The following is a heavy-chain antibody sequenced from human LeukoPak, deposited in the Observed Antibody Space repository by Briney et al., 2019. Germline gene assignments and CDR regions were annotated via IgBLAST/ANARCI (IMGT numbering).Heavy chain of an antibody. CDR1: GYSISSGYY. CDR2: IYHSGST. CDR3: AREGVGPAANWFDP. Sequence: SETLSLTCTVSGYSISSGYYWGWIRQPPGKGLEWIGSIYHSGSTYYNPSLKSRVTISVDTSKNQFSLKLSSVTAADTAVYYCAREGVGPAANWFDPWGQGTLVTVSS. V-gene: IGHV4-38-2*02. J-gene: IGHJ5*02. D-gene: IGHD2-2*01.